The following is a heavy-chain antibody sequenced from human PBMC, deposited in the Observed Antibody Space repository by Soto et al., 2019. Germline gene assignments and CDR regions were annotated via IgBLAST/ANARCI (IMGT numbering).Heavy chain of an antibody. CDR3: AKVGVRAAAPLGGMDV. D-gene: IGHD3-10*01. CDR2: ISPSGGGT. J-gene: IGHJ6*02. CDR1: GFTFSNFMFSNYA. V-gene: IGHV3-23*01. Sequence: GGSLRLSCAGSGFTFSNFMFSNYAMRWVRQAPGKGLEWVSSISPSGGGTYYADSVKGRFTISRDNSKNTLYLQMNSLRAEDTAVYYCAKVGVRAAAPLGGMDVWGQGTTVTVSS.